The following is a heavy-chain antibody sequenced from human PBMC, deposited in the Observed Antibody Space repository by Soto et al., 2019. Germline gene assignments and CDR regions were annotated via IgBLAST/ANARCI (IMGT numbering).Heavy chain of an antibody. CDR3: ARDRIKGKGLDPNYYYYYGMDV. V-gene: IGHV1-2*04. Sequence: GASVKVSCKASGYTFTGYYMHWVRQAPGQGLEWMGWINPNSGVTNYAQKFQGWVTMTRDTSISTAYMELSRLRSDDTAVYYCARDRIKGKGLDPNYYYYYGMDVWGQGTTVTVSS. J-gene: IGHJ6*02. CDR1: GYTFTGYY. D-gene: IGHD1-20*01. CDR2: INPNSGVT.